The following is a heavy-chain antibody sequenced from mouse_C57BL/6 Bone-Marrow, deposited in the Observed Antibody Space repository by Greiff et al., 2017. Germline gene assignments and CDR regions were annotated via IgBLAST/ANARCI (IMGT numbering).Heavy chain of an antibody. D-gene: IGHD1-1*01. V-gene: IGHV5-17*01. Sequence: EVMLVESGGGLVKPGGSLKLSCAASGFTFSDYGMHWVRQAPEKGLEWVAYISSGSSTIYYADTVKGRFTISRDNAKNTLFLQMTSLRSEDTAMYYCATPFTKVDAIDYWGQGTSVTVSS. J-gene: IGHJ4*01. CDR2: ISSGSSTI. CDR1: GFTFSDYG. CDR3: ATPFTKVDAIDY.